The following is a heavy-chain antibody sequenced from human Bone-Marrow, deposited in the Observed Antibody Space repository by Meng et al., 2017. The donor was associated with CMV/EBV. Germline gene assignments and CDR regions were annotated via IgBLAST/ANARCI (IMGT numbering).Heavy chain of an antibody. CDR2: IRYDGSNK. V-gene: IGHV3-30*02. D-gene: IGHD3-3*01. J-gene: IGHJ6*02. CDR3: AKVWAYYDFWSGLDV. Sequence: GGSLRLSCAASGFTFSSYGMHWVRQAPGKGLEWVAFIRYDGSNKYYADSVKGRFTISRDNSKNTLYLQMNSLRAEDTAVYYCAKVWAYYDFWSGLDVWGQGTMVTVFS. CDR1: GFTFSSYG.